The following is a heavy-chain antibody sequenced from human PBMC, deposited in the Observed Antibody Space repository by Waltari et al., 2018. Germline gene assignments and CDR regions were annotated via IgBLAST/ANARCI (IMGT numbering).Heavy chain of an antibody. Sequence: EVQLVESGGGLVQPGGYLRLSCAASGFTVSSHYMSWVRQAPGKGLEWVSVISSGGSTYYADSVKGRFTISRDNSKNTLYLQMNSLRAEDTAVYYCARSPLPLVPAAIGYFDYWGQGTLVTVSS. CDR3: ARSPLPLVPAAIGYFDY. J-gene: IGHJ4*02. V-gene: IGHV3-66*02. CDR1: GFTVSSHY. CDR2: ISSGGST. D-gene: IGHD2-2*01.